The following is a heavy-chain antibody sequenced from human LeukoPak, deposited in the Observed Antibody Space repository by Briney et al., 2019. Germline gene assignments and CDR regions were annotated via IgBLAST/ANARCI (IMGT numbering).Heavy chain of an antibody. CDR2: IKSKTDGGTT. CDR1: GFTFSNAW. CDR3: TTHYSGYDFDYFDY. V-gene: IGHV3-15*01. D-gene: IGHD5-12*01. Sequence: GGSLRLSCAASGFTFSNAWMSWVRQAPGKGLEWVGRIKSKTDGGTTDYAAPVKGRFTISRDDSKNTLYLQMNSLKTEDTAVYYCTTHYSGYDFDYFDYWGQGTLVTVSS. J-gene: IGHJ4*02.